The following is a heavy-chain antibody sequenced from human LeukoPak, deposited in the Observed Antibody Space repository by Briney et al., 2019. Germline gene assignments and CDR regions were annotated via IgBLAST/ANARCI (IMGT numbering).Heavy chain of an antibody. J-gene: IGHJ3*02. D-gene: IGHD2-15*01. CDR1: GGTFSSYA. CDR2: IIPIFGTA. V-gene: IGHV1-69*06. CDR3: ASPGLGYCSGGSCYSEAFDI. Sequence: SVKVSCKASGGTFSSYAISWVRQAPGQGLEWMGGIIPIFGTANYAQKFQGRVTITADKSTSTAYMELSSLRSEDTAVYYCASPGLGYCSGGSCYSEAFDIWGQGIMVTVSS.